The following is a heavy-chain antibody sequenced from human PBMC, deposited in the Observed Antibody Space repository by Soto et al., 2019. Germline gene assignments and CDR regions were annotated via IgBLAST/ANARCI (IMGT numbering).Heavy chain of an antibody. D-gene: IGHD2-2*01. CDR2: LYWDDDK. V-gene: IGHV2-5*02. CDR3: VRPYQAWFDP. J-gene: IGHJ5*02. CDR1: GLSLTTSGVG. Sequence: SGPTLVNPTQTLTLTCTFSGLSLTTSGVGVAWIRQPPGKALEWLAVLYWDDDKRYNPSLRSRLTITKDTSKNQAVLSMTNMDPVETATYFCVRPYQAWFDPWGQGTLVAVSS.